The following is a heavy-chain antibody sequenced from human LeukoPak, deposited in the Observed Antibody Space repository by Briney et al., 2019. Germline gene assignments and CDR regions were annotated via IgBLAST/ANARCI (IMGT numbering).Heavy chain of an antibody. CDR1: GFTFSSYG. V-gene: IGHV3-30*18. CDR3: AKDPSQWLVTGWFDP. Sequence: GRSLRLSCAASGFTFSSYGMHWVRQAPGKGLEWVAVISYDGSNKYYADSVKGRFTISRDNSKNTLYLQMNSLRAEDTAVYYCAKDPSQWLVTGWFDPWGQGTLVTVSS. CDR2: ISYDGSNK. D-gene: IGHD6-19*01. J-gene: IGHJ5*02.